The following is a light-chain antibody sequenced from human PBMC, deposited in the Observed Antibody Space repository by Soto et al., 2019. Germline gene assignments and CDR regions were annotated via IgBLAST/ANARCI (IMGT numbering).Light chain of an antibody. Sequence: EIMLTQSPGTLSLSPGERGTLSCRASQRFGSSNLAWYQHKPGQAPRLLIYSTSSRATGIPDRFSGSVSGTDFTLTISRLEPEDFAVYYCQQYGNSPWTFGQGTRVEIK. J-gene: IGKJ1*01. V-gene: IGKV3-20*01. CDR1: QRFGSSN. CDR3: QQYGNSPWT. CDR2: STS.